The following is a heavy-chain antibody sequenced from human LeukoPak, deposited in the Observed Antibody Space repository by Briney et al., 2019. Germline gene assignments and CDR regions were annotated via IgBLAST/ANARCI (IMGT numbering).Heavy chain of an antibody. D-gene: IGHD1-14*01. V-gene: IGHV3-7*05. J-gene: IGHJ4*02. CDR1: GFTFSTSW. CDR2: INQDGSEK. CDR3: ASVSMPAATNRRLSY. Sequence: PGGSLRLSCAATGFTFSTSWMTWVRQAPGKGLQWVANINQDGSEKYYVDSVKGRFTISRDNAKNSLYLQMNSLRADDTAAYYCASVSMPAATNRRLSYWGQGTLVTVSS.